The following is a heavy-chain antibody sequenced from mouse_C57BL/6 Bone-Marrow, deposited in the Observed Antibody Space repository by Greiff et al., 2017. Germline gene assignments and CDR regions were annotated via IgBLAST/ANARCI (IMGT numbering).Heavy chain of an antibody. D-gene: IGHD4-1*01. Sequence: QVQLKESGAELVRPGTSVKLSCKASGYTFTSYWMHWVKQRPGQGLEWIGVIDPSDSYTNYNQKFKGKATLTVDTSSSTAYMQLSSLTSEDSAVYYCVTGTFAYWGQGTLVTVSA. J-gene: IGHJ3*01. CDR2: IDPSDSYT. V-gene: IGHV1-59*01. CDR1: GYTFTSYW. CDR3: VTGTFAY.